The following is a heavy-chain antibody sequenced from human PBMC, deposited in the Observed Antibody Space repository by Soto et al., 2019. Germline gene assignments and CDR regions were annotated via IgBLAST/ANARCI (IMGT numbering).Heavy chain of an antibody. Sequence: GGSLRLSCVASGLSFSSYGMHWVRQAPGKGLEWVAVISKHGSNQFYADSVKGRFTISRDNSKNTLHLQVNSLRGEDTAVYYCAKEADISGYYPDYWGQGTQVTVSS. CDR2: ISKHGSNQ. J-gene: IGHJ4*02. V-gene: IGHV3-30*18. CDR3: AKEADISGYYPDY. CDR1: GLSFSSYG. D-gene: IGHD3-22*01.